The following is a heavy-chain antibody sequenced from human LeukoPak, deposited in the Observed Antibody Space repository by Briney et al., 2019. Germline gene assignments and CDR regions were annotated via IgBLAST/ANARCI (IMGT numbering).Heavy chain of an antibody. CDR1: GYTFTSYD. V-gene: IGHV1-8*01. D-gene: IGHD5-24*01. Sequence: ASVKVSCKASGYTFTSYDINWVRQATGQGLEWMGWMNPNSGNTGYAQKFQGRVTMTRDMSTSTVYMELSSLRSEDTAVYYCARDGSHRRLQYYYYYMDVWGKGTTVTVSS. J-gene: IGHJ6*03. CDR2: MNPNSGNT. CDR3: ARDGSHRRLQYYYYYMDV.